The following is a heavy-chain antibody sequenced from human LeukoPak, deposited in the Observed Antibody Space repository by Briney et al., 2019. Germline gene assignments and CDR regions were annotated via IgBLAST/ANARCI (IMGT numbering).Heavy chain of an antibody. CDR1: GFTFSSYA. J-gene: IGHJ5*02. D-gene: IGHD6-13*01. V-gene: IGHV3-23*01. CDR2: ISGSGGST. CDR3: AKEAYSSSWYLAITRLYNWFDP. Sequence: GGSLRLSCAASGFTFSSYAMSWVRQAPGKGVEGVSAISGSGGSTYYADSVKGRFTISRDNSKNTLYLHMNSLRTEDTAVYYCAKEAYSSSWYLAITRLYNWFDPWGQGTLVTVSS.